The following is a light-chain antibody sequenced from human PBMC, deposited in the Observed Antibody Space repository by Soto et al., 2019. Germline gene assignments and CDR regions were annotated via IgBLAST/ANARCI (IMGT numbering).Light chain of an antibody. CDR3: QHYRGWPLT. Sequence: TVRTQSPATLSKSQGARATLSCRASQSVDNHLAWYQQKPGKAPRLVIYDASTRATGIPARFSGSGSGTECTLTGSSLQSDDFAVYDCQHYRGWPLTVGQGTRLEIK. CDR1: QSVDNH. V-gene: IGKV3-15*01. J-gene: IGKJ5*01. CDR2: DAS.